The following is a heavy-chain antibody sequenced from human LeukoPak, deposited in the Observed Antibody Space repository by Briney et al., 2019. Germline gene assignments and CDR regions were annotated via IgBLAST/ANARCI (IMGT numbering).Heavy chain of an antibody. CDR2: INHSGST. J-gene: IGHJ4*02. V-gene: IGHV4-34*01. CDR3: ASHIGITMIP. D-gene: IGHD3-22*01. CDR1: GGSFSGYY. Sequence: SETLSLTCAVYGGSFSGYYWSWIRQPPGKGLEWIGEINHSGSTNYNPSLKSRVTISVDTSKNQFSLKLSSVTAADTAVYYCASHIGITMIPWGQGTLVTVSS.